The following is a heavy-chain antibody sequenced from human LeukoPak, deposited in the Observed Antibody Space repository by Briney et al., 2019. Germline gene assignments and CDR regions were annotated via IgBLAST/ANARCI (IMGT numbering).Heavy chain of an antibody. V-gene: IGHV4-59*01. D-gene: IGHD6-19*01. CDR2: ICYSGST. CDR1: GDSITSYI. J-gene: IGHJ5*02. CDR3: GRESSGWYSGYLNWFDP. Sequence: PSETLSLTCTLSGDSITSYIWSWIRQPRGKGLEWIAYICYSGSTNYNPSLKSRVTISVDTSKNQFSLKLSSVTAADTAVYYCGRESSGWYSGYLNWFDPWGQGTLVTVSS.